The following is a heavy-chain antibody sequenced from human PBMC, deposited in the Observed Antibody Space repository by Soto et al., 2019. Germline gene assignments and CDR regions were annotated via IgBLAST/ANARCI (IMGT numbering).Heavy chain of an antibody. CDR1: GGSISSGGYY. J-gene: IGHJ6*02. CDR3: AREGEVVLAARLYGMDV. V-gene: IGHV4-31*03. D-gene: IGHD2-15*01. Sequence: QVQLQESGPGLVKPSQTLSLTCTVSGGSISSGGYYWSWIRQHPGKGLEWIGYIYYSGSTYYNPSLKSRVTISVDTSKNQFSLKLSSVTAADTAVYYCAREGEVVLAARLYGMDVWGQGTTVTVSS. CDR2: IYYSGST.